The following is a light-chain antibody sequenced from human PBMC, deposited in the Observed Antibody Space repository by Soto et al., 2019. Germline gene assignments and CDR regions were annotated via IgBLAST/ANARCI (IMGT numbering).Light chain of an antibody. J-gene: IGKJ1*01. Sequence: DIQMTQSPSTLSASVGDRVTITCRASQSIRNWLAWYQQKPGKAPKLLIYKASNLETGVPSRFSGSGSGTEFTLTISSLQPDDFATYYCQQYESYWTFGQGTKVEVK. CDR2: KAS. V-gene: IGKV1-5*03. CDR1: QSIRNW. CDR3: QQYESYWT.